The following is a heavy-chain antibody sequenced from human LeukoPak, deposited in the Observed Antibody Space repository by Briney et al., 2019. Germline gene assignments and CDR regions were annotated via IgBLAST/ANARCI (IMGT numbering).Heavy chain of an antibody. CDR3: ARLMTTVTTLDY. V-gene: IGHV4-59*08. D-gene: IGHD4-17*01. CDR1: GGSTSSYY. Sequence: PSETLSLTCTVSGGSTSSYYWSLIRQPPGKGLEWIGSIYHSGSTYYNPSLKSRVTISVDTSKNQFSLKLSSVTAADTAVYYCARLMTTVTTLDYWGQGTLVTVSS. CDR2: IYHSGST. J-gene: IGHJ4*02.